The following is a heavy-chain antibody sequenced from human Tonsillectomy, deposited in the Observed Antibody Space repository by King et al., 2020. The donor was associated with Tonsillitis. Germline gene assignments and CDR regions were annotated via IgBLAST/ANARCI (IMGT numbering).Heavy chain of an antibody. V-gene: IGHV3-15*01. Sequence: VQLVESGGGLVKPGGSVRLSCAASGFTFNYAWMSWVRQAPGKGLEWVGHIKSKSDGETTDYAAPVKGRFTISRDDSKKTLYLQMNSVKTEDTAVYYCTADCSNTSCYGWAWFDTWGQGSLVTVSS. CDR1: GFTFNYAW. CDR3: TADCSNTSCYGWAWFDT. J-gene: IGHJ5*02. D-gene: IGHD2-2*01. CDR2: IKSKSDGETT.